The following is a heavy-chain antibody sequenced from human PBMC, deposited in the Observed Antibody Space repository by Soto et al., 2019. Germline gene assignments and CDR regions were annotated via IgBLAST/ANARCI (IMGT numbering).Heavy chain of an antibody. Sequence: SVKVSCKASGGTFSSYAISWVLQAPGQGLEWMGGIIPIFGTANYAQKFQGRVTITADESTSTAYMELSSLRSEDTAVYYCARAAQGYSSGWFYDYWGQGTLVTVSS. CDR3: ARAAQGYSSGWFYDY. J-gene: IGHJ4*02. CDR1: GGTFSSYA. CDR2: IIPIFGTA. V-gene: IGHV1-69*13. D-gene: IGHD6-19*01.